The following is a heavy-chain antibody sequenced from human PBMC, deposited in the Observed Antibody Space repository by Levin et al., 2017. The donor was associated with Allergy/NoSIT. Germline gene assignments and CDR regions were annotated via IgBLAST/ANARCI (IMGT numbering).Heavy chain of an antibody. CDR1: GFTFSSYG. CDR2: ISYDGSNK. CDR3: AKDGRLRFFDGWFDC. J-gene: IGHJ4*02. D-gene: IGHD3-9*01. V-gene: IGHV3-30*18. Sequence: GESLKISCAASGFTFSSYGMHWVRQAPGKGLEWVAVISYDGSNKYYADSVMGRSTISRDNSKNTVYLQMNSLRGDDTAVYYCAKDGRLRFFDGWFDCWGQGALVTVSS.